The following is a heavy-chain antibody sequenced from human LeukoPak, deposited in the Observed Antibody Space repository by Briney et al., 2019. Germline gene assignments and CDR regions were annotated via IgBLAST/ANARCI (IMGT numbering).Heavy chain of an antibody. D-gene: IGHD3/OR15-3a*01. Sequence: GASVKVSCKASGGTFSSYAISWVRQAPGQGLEWMGGIIPIFGTANYAQKFRGRVTITADESTSTAYMELSSLRSEDTAVYYCARARTVDSNFDYWGQGTLVTVSS. CDR2: IIPIFGTA. CDR3: ARARTVDSNFDY. CDR1: GGTFSSYA. V-gene: IGHV1-69*13. J-gene: IGHJ4*02.